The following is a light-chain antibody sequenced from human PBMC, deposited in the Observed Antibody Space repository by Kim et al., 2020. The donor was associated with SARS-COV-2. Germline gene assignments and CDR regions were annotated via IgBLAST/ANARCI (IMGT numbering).Light chain of an antibody. CDR3: QQYNSYWT. V-gene: IGKV1-5*01. CDR2: DAS. J-gene: IGKJ1*01. CDR1: QSIGTW. Sequence: DIQMTQSPSTLSASVRDRITITCRASQSIGTWLAWYQQKPGKAPKLLIYDASTLESGVPSRFSGSGSGTDFTLTISSLQPDDFATYYCQQYNSYWTFGQGTKVDIK.